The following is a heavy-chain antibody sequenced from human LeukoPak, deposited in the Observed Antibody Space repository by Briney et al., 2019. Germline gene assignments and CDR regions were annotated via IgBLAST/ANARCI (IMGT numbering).Heavy chain of an antibody. D-gene: IGHD6-13*01. CDR2: IYTSGST. CDR1: GGSISSYY. Sequence: PSETLSLTCTVSGGSISSYYWSWIRQPAGKGLEWIGRIYTSGSTNYNPSLKSRVTMSVDTSKNQFPLKLSSVTAADTAVYYCARDLPIAAAGPNFDYWGQGTLVTVSS. CDR3: ARDLPIAAAGPNFDY. J-gene: IGHJ4*02. V-gene: IGHV4-4*07.